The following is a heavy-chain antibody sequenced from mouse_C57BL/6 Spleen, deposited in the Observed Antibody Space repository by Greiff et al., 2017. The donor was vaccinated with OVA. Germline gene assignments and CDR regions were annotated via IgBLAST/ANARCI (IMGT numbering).Heavy chain of an antibody. V-gene: IGHV14-3*01. CDR3: ARTTVKVHWYFDV. CDR2: IDPANGNT. Sequence: EVQLQQSVAELVRPGASVKLSCTASGFNIKNTYMHWVKQRPEQGLEWIGRIDPANGNTKYAPKFQGKATITADTSSNTAYLHLSSLTSEDTALYYWARTTVKVHWYFDVWGTGTTVTVSS. J-gene: IGHJ1*03. CDR1: GFNIKNTY. D-gene: IGHD1-1*01.